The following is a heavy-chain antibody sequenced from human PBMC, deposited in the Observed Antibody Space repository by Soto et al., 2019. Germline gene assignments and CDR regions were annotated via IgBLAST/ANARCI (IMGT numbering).Heavy chain of an antibody. V-gene: IGHV4-59*01. D-gene: IGHD3-3*01. J-gene: IGHJ6*03. Sequence: SETLSLTCTVSGGSISSYYWSWIRQPPGKGLEWIGYIYYSGSTNYNPSLKSRVTISVDTSKNQFSLKLSSVTAADTAVYYCARAPYYDFWSGRLTPYYYYMDVWGKGTTVTVSS. CDR1: GGSISSYY. CDR2: IYYSGST. CDR3: ARAPYYDFWSGRLTPYYYYMDV.